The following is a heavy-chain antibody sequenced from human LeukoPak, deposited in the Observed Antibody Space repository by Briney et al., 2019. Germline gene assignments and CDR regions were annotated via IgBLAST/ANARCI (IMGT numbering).Heavy chain of an antibody. V-gene: IGHV3-23*01. D-gene: IGHD3-22*01. CDR2: ISGSGGST. CDR1: GFTFSSYA. CDR3: AKDRPYYDSSGSDAFDI. Sequence: GGSLRLSCAASGFTFSSYAMSWVRQAPGKGLEWVSAISGSGGSTYYADSVKGRFTISRDNSKNTLYLQMNSLRAEDTAVYYCAKDRPYYDSSGSDAFDIWGQGTMVTVSS. J-gene: IGHJ3*02.